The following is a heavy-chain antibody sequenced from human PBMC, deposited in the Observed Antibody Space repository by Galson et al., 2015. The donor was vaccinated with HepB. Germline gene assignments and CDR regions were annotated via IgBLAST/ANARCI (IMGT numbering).Heavy chain of an antibody. Sequence: SETLSLTCTVSGGSINTYYWSWIRQSAGKGLECIGRIYTSGSSDYNPSLKSRVTMSVDTSNNQFSLKLSSVTAADTAVYYCARGPGGATYEAFDLWGQGTMVTVSS. CDR2: IYTSGSS. J-gene: IGHJ3*01. D-gene: IGHD2-21*01. V-gene: IGHV4-4*07. CDR1: GGSINTYY. CDR3: ARGPGGATYEAFDL.